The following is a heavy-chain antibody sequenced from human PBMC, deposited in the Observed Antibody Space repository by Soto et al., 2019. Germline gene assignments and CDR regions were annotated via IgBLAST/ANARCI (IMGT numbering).Heavy chain of an antibody. D-gene: IGHD6-6*01. Sequence: SQTLSLTCAISGDSVSSKSAAWNRIRQSPLRGLEWLGRTYYRSKWYNDYAVSVKSRITINPDTSKNQFSLQLNSVTPEDTAVYFCARDSRSSTSSYYSFGMDVWGQGTTVTVSS. CDR3: ARDSRSSTSSYYSFGMDV. CDR1: GDSVSSKSAA. J-gene: IGHJ6*02. V-gene: IGHV6-1*01. CDR2: TYYRSKWYN.